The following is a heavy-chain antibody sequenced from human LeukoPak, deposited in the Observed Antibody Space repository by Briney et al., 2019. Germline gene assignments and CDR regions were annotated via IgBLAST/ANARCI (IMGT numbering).Heavy chain of an antibody. Sequence: GGPLRLSCTTSGFTFSNYPMSWVRQAPGKGLEWLALLGSTAYGGTTKYAASVKGRFTISRDDSKSIAYLQMNSLKTEDTAVYYCTRPYYDYLTGYYSDYWGQGTLVTVSS. CDR3: TRPYYDYLTGYYSDY. J-gene: IGHJ4*02. CDR1: GFTFSNYP. CDR2: LGSTAYGGTT. V-gene: IGHV3-49*04. D-gene: IGHD3-9*01.